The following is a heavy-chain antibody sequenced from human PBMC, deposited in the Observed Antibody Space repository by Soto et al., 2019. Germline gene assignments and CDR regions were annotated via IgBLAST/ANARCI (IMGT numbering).Heavy chain of an antibody. V-gene: IGHV3-33*01. CDR2: IWYDGSNK. Sequence: ESGGGVVQPGRSLRLSCAASGFTFSSYGMHWVRQAPGKGLEWVAVIWYDGSNKYYADSVKGRFTISRDNSKNTLYLQMNSLRAEDTAVFYCARAAALPADAFDIWGQGTMVTVSS. D-gene: IGHD6-13*01. CDR3: ARAAALPADAFDI. J-gene: IGHJ3*02. CDR1: GFTFSSYG.